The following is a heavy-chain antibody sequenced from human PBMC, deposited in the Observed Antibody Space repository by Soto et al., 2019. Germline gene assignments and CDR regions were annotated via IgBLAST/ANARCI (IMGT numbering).Heavy chain of an antibody. D-gene: IGHD6-13*01. Sequence: SETLSLTCTVSGGSISSNYWTWIRQPPGKGLEWIGYVYNSGSTNYNPSLKSRVTISEDTSKSQFSLKVNSMTAADTAVYYWARYRREAVAGYTLDNWGQGILVTVSS. CDR3: ARYRREAVAGYTLDN. J-gene: IGHJ4*02. V-gene: IGHV4-59*01. CDR2: VYNSGST. CDR1: GGSISSNY.